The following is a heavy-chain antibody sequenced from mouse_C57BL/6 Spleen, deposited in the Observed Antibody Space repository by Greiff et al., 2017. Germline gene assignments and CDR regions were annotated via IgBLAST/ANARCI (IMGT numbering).Heavy chain of an antibody. V-gene: IGHV1-15*01. CDR2: IDPETGGT. Sequence: QVQLQQSGAELVRPGASVTLSCKASGYTFTDYGMHWVKQTPVHGLEWIGAIDPETGGTAYNQKFKGKAILTADKSSSTAYMALRSLTSDDSALDYCTIQGYYGSSGSSEVGGPGTRVTVSS. CDR3: TIQGYYGSSGSSEV. D-gene: IGHD1-1*01. CDR1: GYTFTDYG. J-gene: IGHJ1*01.